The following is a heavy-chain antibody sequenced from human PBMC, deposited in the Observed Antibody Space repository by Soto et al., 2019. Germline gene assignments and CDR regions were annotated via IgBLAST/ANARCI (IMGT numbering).Heavy chain of an antibody. CDR1: GFTFSNAW. CDR3: TTVDWLLGWYFDY. J-gene: IGHJ4*02. Sequence: GGSLRLSCAASGFTFSNAWMHWVRQAPGKGLEWVGRIKSKTDGGTTDYAAPVKGRFTISRDDSKNTLYLQMNSLKTEDTAVYYCTTVDWLLGWYFDYWGQGTLVTVSS. V-gene: IGHV3-15*07. D-gene: IGHD3-9*01. CDR2: IKSKTDGGTT.